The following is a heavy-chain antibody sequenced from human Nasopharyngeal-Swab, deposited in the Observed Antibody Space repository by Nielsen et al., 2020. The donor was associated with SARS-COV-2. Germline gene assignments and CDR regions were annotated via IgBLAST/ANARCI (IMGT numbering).Heavy chain of an antibody. J-gene: IGHJ6*02. Sequence: ASVKVSCKASGYTFTSYYMHWVRQAPGQGLEWMGIINPSGGTTSYAQKFQGRVTMTRDTSTSTVYMELSSLRSEDTAVYYCARDSPAGYYYYYGMDVWGQGTTVTVSS. CDR1: GYTFTSYY. CDR2: INPSGGTT. V-gene: IGHV1-46*01. CDR3: ARDSPAGYYYYYGMDV.